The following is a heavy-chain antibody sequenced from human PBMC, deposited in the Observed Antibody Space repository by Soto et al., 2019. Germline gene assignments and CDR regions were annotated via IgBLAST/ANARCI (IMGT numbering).Heavy chain of an antibody. J-gene: IGHJ1*01. CDR1: GLTFSHNA. V-gene: IGHV3-23*01. D-gene: IGHD2-21*02. CDR2: VSGNGRVT. Sequence: EVHLLESGGGLVQPGGSLSLSCAASGLTFSHNAMTWVRQAPGKGLERVSTVSGNGRVTYYTDSVKGRFTISRDNSKNTVYMQMNSLRAEYTAVYYCANRGDDIKFFQYWGQGTLVTVSS. CDR3: ANRGDDIKFFQY.